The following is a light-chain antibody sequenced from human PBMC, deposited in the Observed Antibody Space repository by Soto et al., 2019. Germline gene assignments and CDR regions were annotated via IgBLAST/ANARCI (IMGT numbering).Light chain of an antibody. CDR3: TSYTTSYFYV. Sequence: QSALTQPASVSGSPGQSITISCTGSGRDIGAYDYVSWYQQHPGKAPKLLIYGVKNRPSGVSYRFSASKSAFTASLPISGLQAEDEAHYYCTSYTTSYFYVFRPWTNVTVL. J-gene: IGLJ1*01. CDR1: GRDIGAYDY. V-gene: IGLV2-14*01. CDR2: GVK.